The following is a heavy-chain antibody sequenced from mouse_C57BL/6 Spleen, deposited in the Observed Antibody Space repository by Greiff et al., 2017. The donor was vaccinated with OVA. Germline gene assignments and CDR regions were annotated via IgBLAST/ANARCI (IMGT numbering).Heavy chain of an antibody. J-gene: IGHJ1*03. D-gene: IGHD1-1*01. Sequence: EVKLMESGGGLVQPGGSMKLSCVASGFTFSNYWMNWVRQSPEKGLEWAAQIRLKSDNYATHYAESVKGRFTISRDDSKSSVYLQMNNLRAEDTGIYYCTGGGSSYGYFDVWGTGTTVTVSS. CDR3: TGGGSSYGYFDV. CDR1: GFTFSNYW. CDR2: IRLKSDNYAT. V-gene: IGHV6-3*01.